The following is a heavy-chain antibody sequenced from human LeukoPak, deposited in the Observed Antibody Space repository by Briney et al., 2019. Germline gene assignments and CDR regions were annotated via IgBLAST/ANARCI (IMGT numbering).Heavy chain of an antibody. J-gene: IGHJ4*02. CDR3: ARGTLVGYSSSSGTRHFYY. CDR2: INHSGST. D-gene: IGHD6-6*01. V-gene: IGHV4-34*01. Sequence: SETLSLTCPVYGGSFSGYYWSWIRQPPGKGLEWIGEINHSGSTNYKPSLKSRVTISVDTSKNQFSLKLSSVTAADTAVYYCARGTLVGYSSSSGTRHFYYWGQGTLVTVSS. CDR1: GGSFSGYY.